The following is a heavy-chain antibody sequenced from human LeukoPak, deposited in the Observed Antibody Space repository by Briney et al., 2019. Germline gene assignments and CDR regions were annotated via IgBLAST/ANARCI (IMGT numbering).Heavy chain of an antibody. V-gene: IGHV4-30-2*01. D-gene: IGHD4-11*01. Sequence: SQTLSLTRTVSGGSISSGGYYWSWIRQPPGKGLEWIGYIYHSGSTYYNTSLKSRVTISVDRSKNQFSLKLSSVTAADTAVYYCARGRDDYSNYGTYYFDYWGQGTLVTVSS. J-gene: IGHJ4*02. CDR3: ARGRDDYSNYGTYYFDY. CDR2: IYHSGST. CDR1: GGSISSGGYY.